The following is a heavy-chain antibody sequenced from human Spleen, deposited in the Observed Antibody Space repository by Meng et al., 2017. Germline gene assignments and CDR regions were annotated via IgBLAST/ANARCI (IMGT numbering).Heavy chain of an antibody. D-gene: IGHD6-19*01. V-gene: IGHV3-30*12. CDR3: ARDSSGWYFLDY. Sequence: GESLKISCAASGFTFSSYGMHWVRQAPGKGLEWVAVISYDGSNKYYADSVKGRFTISRDNAKNSLYLQMNSLRAEDTAVYYCARDSSGWYFLDYWGQGTLVTVSS. CDR1: GFTFSSYG. J-gene: IGHJ4*02. CDR2: ISYDGSNK.